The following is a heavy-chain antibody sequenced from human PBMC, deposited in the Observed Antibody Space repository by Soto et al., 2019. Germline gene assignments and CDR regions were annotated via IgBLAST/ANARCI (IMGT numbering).Heavy chain of an antibody. D-gene: IGHD6-13*01. CDR3: AKGSSWYPHLSY. J-gene: IGHJ4*02. CDR1: GGSISSGDYY. Sequence: SETLSLTCTVSGGSISSGDYYWSWIRQPPGKGLEWIGYIYYSGSTYYNPSLKSRVTISVDTSKNQFSLKLSSVTAADTAVYYCAKGSSWYPHLSYWGQGTLVTVSS. V-gene: IGHV4-30-4*01. CDR2: IYYSGST.